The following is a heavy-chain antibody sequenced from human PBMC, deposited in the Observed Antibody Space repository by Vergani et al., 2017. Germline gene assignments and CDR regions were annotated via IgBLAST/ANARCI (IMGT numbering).Heavy chain of an antibody. CDR1: GFTFSSYA. CDR3: AKDGGYYGSWSYHTYDY. J-gene: IGHJ4*02. V-gene: IGHV3-23*01. Sequence: EVQLLESGGGLVQPGGSLRLSCAASGFTFSSYAMSWVRQAPGKGLEWVSAISGSGGRTYYADSVKGRFTISRDNSKNTLYLQMNSLRAEDTAVYYCAKDGGYYGSWSYHTYDYWGQGTLVTVSS. CDR2: ISGSGGRT. D-gene: IGHD3-10*01.